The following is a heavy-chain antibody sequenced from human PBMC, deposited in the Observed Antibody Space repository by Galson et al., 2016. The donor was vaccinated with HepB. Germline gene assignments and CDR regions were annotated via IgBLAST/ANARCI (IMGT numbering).Heavy chain of an antibody. CDR2: INQDGSVK. CDR3: ATQLDF. J-gene: IGHJ4*02. Sequence: SLRLSCAASGFIFTTYWMDWVRQAPGKGLEWVANINQDGSVKYYVDSVRGRSTVSRDNSKNSLYLQMNSLRVEDTAVYYCATQLDFWGQGTLATVSS. V-gene: IGHV3-7*01. CDR1: GFIFTTYW.